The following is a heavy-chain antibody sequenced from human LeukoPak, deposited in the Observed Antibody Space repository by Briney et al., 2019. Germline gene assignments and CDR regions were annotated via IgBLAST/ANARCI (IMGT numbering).Heavy chain of an antibody. Sequence: PGGSLRLSCAASGFTFSGYSLHWARQAPGKGLEWVAVISYDGSNKYYAESVEGRFTISRDNSKNTLYLQMNSLRPEDTAVFYCARDGSSSWYGQDYYYYGMDVWGQGTTVTVSS. CDR2: ISYDGSNK. V-gene: IGHV3-30*04. CDR3: ARDGSSSWYGQDYYYYGMDV. D-gene: IGHD6-13*01. J-gene: IGHJ6*02. CDR1: GFTFSGYS.